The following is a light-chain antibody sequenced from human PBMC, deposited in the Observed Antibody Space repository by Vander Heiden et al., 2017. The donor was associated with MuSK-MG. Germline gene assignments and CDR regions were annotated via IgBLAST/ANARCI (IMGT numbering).Light chain of an antibody. CDR1: QRVTTY. CDR3: QQRSSWPWT. J-gene: IGKJ1*01. Sequence: EIVLTQSPATLSLSPGERATLSCRASQRVTTYLAWYQQKPGQAPRLLIYDASTRATGIPARFSGSRSGTDFTLTISSLEPEDFAVYYCQQRSSWPWTFGLGTKV. V-gene: IGKV3-11*01. CDR2: DAS.